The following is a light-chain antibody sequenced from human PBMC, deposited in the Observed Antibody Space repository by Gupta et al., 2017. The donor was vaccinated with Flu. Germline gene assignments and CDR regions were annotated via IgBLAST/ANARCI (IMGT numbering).Light chain of an antibody. CDR2: EVS. J-gene: IGKJ2*02. Sequence: DVVMSQSPLALSVTLGQADSISCRSSQSLVYKNGITYLTWFQQRPGQSPRRLIYEVSNRDSGGPDRFSGSGSVTDFTLKISRVEAEDVGVYYWMRGTHPWTFGQGTRLEI. CDR1: QSLVYKNGITY. V-gene: IGKV2-30*01. CDR3: MRGTHPWT.